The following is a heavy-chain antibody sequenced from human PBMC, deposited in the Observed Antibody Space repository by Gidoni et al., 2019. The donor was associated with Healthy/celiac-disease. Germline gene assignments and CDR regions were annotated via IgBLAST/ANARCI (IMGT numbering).Heavy chain of an antibody. CDR2: IYYSGST. CDR3: ASLAARAYYYGMDV. J-gene: IGHJ6*02. Sequence: QVQLQESGPGLVKPSQTLSLTCTVSGGSISSGDYYWRWIRQPPGKGLEWIGYIYYSGSTYYNPSLKSRVTISVDTSKNQFALKLSSVTAADTAVYYCASLAARAYYYGMDVWGQGTTVTVSS. V-gene: IGHV4-30-4*01. D-gene: IGHD6-6*01. CDR1: GGSISSGDYY.